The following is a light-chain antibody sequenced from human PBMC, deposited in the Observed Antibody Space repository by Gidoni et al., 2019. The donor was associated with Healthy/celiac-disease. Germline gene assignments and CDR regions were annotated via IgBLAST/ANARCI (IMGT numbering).Light chain of an antibody. V-gene: IGKV1-13*02. J-gene: IGKJ4*01. CDR3: QQFNSYPPSLT. CDR2: DAS. CDR1: QGISSA. Sequence: AIQLSQYPSSLSASVGDRVTITCRASQGISSALAWYQQKPGKAPKLLISDASSLESGVPSRFSGSGSGTDFTLTIRSLQPEDFATYYCQQFNSYPPSLTFGGGTKVEI.